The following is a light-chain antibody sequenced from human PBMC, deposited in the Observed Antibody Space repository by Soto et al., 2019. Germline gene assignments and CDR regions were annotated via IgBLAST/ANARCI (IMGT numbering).Light chain of an antibody. CDR3: QSYDSSLTTYV. V-gene: IGLV1-40*01. CDR1: RSNIGGGYD. CDR2: GST. Sequence: QSVLTQPPSVSGAPGQRVIISCTGSRSNIGGGYDVHWYRQLPGTAPQLLISGSTNRPSGTPDRFSGSKSGTSASLAITGLQAEDEADYYCQSYDSSLTTYVFGTGTEVPV. J-gene: IGLJ1*01.